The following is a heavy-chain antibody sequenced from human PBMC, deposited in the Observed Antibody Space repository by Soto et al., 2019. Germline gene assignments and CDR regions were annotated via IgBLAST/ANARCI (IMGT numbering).Heavy chain of an antibody. J-gene: IGHJ6*03. D-gene: IGHD1-26*01. V-gene: IGHV1-3*01. CDR1: GYTFTSYP. CDR3: ARDVISGPSYPTAMDV. Sequence: GASVKVSCKASGYTFTSYPIHWVRQAPGQRLEWMGWINAGNGNTKYSQKFLGRVTITRDTSASTAYMELSSLRSEDTALYYCARDVISGPSYPTAMDVWGKGTTVTVS. CDR2: INAGNGNT.